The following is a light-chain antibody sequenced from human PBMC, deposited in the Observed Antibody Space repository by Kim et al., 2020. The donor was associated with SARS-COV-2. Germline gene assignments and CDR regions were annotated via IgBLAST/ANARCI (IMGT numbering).Light chain of an antibody. Sequence: ASVKHTCTLSSGNSSYAIAWHQQQPEKGPRYLMKLNSGGSHSKGDGIPDRFSGSISGAERYLTISSLQSEDEADYYCQTWGTGIVVFGGGTQLTVL. CDR2: LNSGGSH. CDR1: SGNSSYA. CDR3: QTWGTGIVV. V-gene: IGLV4-69*01. J-gene: IGLJ2*01.